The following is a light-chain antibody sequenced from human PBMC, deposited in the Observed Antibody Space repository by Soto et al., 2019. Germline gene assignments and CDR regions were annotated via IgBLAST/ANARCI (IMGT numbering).Light chain of an antibody. J-gene: IGLJ3*02. CDR3: LLYYGGAHLV. CDR1: TGAVTSGNY. Sequence: QAVVTQEPSLTVSPGGTVTLTCASSTGAVTSGNYPSWFQQKPGQPPRTLIYTTNIKHSWTPARFSGSLLGGKAALTLSGAQPEDEAEYYCLLYYGGAHLVFGGGTKLTVL. CDR2: TTN. V-gene: IGLV7-43*01.